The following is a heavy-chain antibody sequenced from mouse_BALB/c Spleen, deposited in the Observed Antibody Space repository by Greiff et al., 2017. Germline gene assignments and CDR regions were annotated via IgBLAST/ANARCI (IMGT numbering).Heavy chain of an antibody. J-gene: IGHJ4*01. CDR1: GFSLTGYG. Sequence: QVQLKESGPGLVAPSQSLSITCTVSGFSLTGYGVNWVRQPPGKGLEWLGMIWGDGSTDYNSALKSRLSISKDNSKSQVFLKMNSLQTDDTARYYCARGANWDRGAMDYWGQGTSVTVSS. D-gene: IGHD4-1*01. V-gene: IGHV2-6-7*01. CDR3: ARGANWDRGAMDY. CDR2: IWGDGST.